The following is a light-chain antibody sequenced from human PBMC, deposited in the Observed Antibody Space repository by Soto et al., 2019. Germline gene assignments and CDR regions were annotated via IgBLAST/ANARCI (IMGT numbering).Light chain of an antibody. CDR3: QQRSNWPPIT. Sequence: EIVLTQSPATLSLSPGERATLSCRASQSVSSYLAWYQQKPGQAPRLLIYDASNRATGIPARFSGSGSGTAFTLTSSSREPEDFAVYYCQQRSNWPPITFGQGTRLEIK. CDR2: DAS. V-gene: IGKV3-11*01. J-gene: IGKJ5*01. CDR1: QSVSSY.